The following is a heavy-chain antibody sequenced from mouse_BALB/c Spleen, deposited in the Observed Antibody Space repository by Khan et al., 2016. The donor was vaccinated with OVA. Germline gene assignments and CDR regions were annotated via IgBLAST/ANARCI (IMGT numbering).Heavy chain of an antibody. V-gene: IGHV1S137*01. CDR1: GYTFTDYA. J-gene: IGHJ2*01. D-gene: IGHD2-3*01. CDR3: ERPAYDGYYDY. CDR2: ISTYSGST. Sequence: QVQLQQSGPELVRPGVSVKISCKGSGYTFTDYAMYWVKQSRAKSLEWIGLISTYSGSTNYNQKFKGKATMTVDKSSSTAYMELARLTSEDSAIYYWERPAYDGYYDYWGQGTTLTVSS.